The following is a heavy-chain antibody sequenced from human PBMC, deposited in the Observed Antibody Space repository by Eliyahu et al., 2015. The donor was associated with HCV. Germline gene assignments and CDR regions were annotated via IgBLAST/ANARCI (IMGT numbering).Heavy chain of an antibody. CDR1: GGTFSSYA. J-gene: IGHJ6*02. CDR3: ARVLRGHGAEVFYYYYGMDV. CDR2: IIPILGIA. Sequence: EVKKPGSSVKVSCKASGGTFSSYAISWVRQAPGQGLEWMGRIIPILGIANYAQKFQGRVTITADKSTSTAYMELSSLRSEDTAVYYCARVLRGHGAEVFYYYYGMDVWGQGTTVTVSS. D-gene: IGHD3-10*01. V-gene: IGHV1-69*04.